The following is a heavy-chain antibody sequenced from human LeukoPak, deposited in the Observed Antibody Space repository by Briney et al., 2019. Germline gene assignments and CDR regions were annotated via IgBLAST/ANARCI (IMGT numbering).Heavy chain of an antibody. J-gene: IGHJ1*01. Sequence: PGGSLRLSCAASGFTFSSYNMNWVRQAPGKGLEWVSSISTRGSYIHYADSLKGRFTISRDNAKNSLYLQMNSLRAEDTAVYYYARAEVLLWFGESPGAEYFQHWGQGTLVTVSS. V-gene: IGHV3-21*01. CDR2: ISTRGSYI. D-gene: IGHD3-10*01. CDR1: GFTFSSYN. CDR3: ARAEVLLWFGESPGAEYFQH.